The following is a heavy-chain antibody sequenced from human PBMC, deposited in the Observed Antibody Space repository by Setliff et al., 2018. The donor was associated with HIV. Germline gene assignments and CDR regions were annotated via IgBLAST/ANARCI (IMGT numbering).Heavy chain of an antibody. CDR2: IYTSGTN. D-gene: IGHD2-8*02. V-gene: IGHV4-4*09. J-gene: IGHJ4*02. Sequence: SETLSLTCFVSGVSISDHYWGWIRQPPGKGLEWIGYIYTSGTNEYNPSLDSRVTISVDTSRDQFSLNLRSVTAADTALYFCARLIHTGLLYFDYWGLGMLVTVSS. CDR1: GVSISDHY. CDR3: ARLIHTGLLYFDY.